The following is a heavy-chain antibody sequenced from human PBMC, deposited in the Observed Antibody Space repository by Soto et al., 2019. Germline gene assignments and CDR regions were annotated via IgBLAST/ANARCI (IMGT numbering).Heavy chain of an antibody. D-gene: IGHD4-4*01. J-gene: IGHJ4*02. V-gene: IGHV3-30*18. CDR2: ISFDGDNK. CDR3: VKDLYDYIYMYYFDF. Sequence: GGSLRLSSAVSGLTFSTFGIDWVREAPGEGLEWVAFISFDGDNKYYSDSVKGRFTISRDNTRNTVYLQMISLRHDDTAVYHCVKDLYDYIYMYYFDFWGQGTLVTVSS. CDR1: GLTFSTFG.